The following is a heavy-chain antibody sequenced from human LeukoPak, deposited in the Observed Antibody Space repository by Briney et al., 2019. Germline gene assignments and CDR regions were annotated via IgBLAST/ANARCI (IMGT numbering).Heavy chain of an antibody. CDR3: AKNYDFWRGYLGY. CDR2: ISGSGGST. Sequence: PGGSLRLSXAASGFTFSSYAMSWVRQAPGKGLEWVSAISGSGGSTYYADSVKGRFTISRDNSKNTLYLQMNSLRAEDTAVYYCAKNYDFWRGYLGYWGQGTLVTVSS. V-gene: IGHV3-23*01. J-gene: IGHJ4*02. D-gene: IGHD3-3*01. CDR1: GFTFSSYA.